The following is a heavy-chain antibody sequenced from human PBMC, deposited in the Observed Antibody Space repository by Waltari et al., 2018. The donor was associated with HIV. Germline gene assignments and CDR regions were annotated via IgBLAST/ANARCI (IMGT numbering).Heavy chain of an antibody. D-gene: IGHD2-15*01. V-gene: IGHV3-30*01. Sequence: QVQLVESGGGVVQPGRSLRLSCADSAFSSIRYAMHWVRQAPGKGLEWVAVISYDGSNKYYANSVKGRFTISRDNSKNTLFLQMNSLRGEDTAVYHCARDRYCSGAGCPQGYHYYYGMDVWGQGTTVTVSS. CDR3: ARDRYCSGAGCPQGYHYYYGMDV. CDR1: AFSSIRYA. J-gene: IGHJ6*02. CDR2: ISYDGSNK.